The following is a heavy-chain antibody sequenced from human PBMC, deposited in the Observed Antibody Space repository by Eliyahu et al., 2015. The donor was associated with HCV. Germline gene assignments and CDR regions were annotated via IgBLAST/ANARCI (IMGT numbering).Heavy chain of an antibody. D-gene: IGHD6-19*01. V-gene: IGHV3-33*01. J-gene: IGHJ4*02. CDR1: GFTFSTXA. CDR2: LWYDGSNQ. CDR3: VTDPPSSGFRFDS. Sequence: QVQLVESGGGVVQPGRSLRLSCAASGFTFSTXAMHWXRQAPGKGLEWVAFLWYDGSNQHYGASVKGRFTISRDNSKNMVYLQMDSLRADDTAIYYCVTDPPSSGFRFDSWGKGALVTVSS.